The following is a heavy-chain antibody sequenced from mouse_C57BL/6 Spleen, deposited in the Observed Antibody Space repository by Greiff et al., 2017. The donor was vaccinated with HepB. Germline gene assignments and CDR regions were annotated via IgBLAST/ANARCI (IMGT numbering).Heavy chain of an antibody. J-gene: IGHJ2*01. CDR2: ISNGSSTI. CDR3: ARESTGRYFDD. D-gene: IGHD4-1*01. Sequence: EVKLMESGGGLVKPGGSLKLSCAASGFTFSDYGMHWVRQAPEKGLEWVAYISNGSSTIYYADTVKGRFTISRDNAKNTLFLQMTSLRSEDTAMYYCARESTGRYFDDWGQGTTLTVSS. V-gene: IGHV5-17*01. CDR1: GFTFSDYG.